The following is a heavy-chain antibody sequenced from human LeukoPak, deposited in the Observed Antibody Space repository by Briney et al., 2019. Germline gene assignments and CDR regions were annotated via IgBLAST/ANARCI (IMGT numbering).Heavy chain of an antibody. Sequence: ASVKVSCKASGYTFTTYYINWVRQAAGQGLEWMGWMNPNSGNTGYAQKFQGRVTMTRNTSMSTAYMELNSLRSEDTAVYYCARANYYGSGKKGLDYWGQGTLVTVSS. CDR1: GYTFTTYY. J-gene: IGHJ4*02. CDR3: ARANYYGSGKKGLDY. D-gene: IGHD3-10*01. CDR2: MNPNSGNT. V-gene: IGHV1-8*01.